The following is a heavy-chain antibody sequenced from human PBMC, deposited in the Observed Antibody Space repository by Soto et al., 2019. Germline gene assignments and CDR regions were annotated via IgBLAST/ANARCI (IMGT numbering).Heavy chain of an antibody. CDR2: IRNKASSYLT. J-gene: IGHJ4*02. CDR3: ATVRGVMGY. V-gene: IGHV3-72*01. CDR1: GFTFSDHY. D-gene: IGHD3-10*01. Sequence: PGGSLRLSCAASGFTFSDHYMDWVRQAPGKGLQWVGRIRNKASSYLTEYAASVKGKFTISRDDSKSSLYLQMNSLKTEDTAVYYCATVRGVMGYWGQGTLVTVSS.